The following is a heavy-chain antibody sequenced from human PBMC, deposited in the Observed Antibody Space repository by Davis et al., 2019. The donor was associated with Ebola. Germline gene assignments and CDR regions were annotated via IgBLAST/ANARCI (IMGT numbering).Heavy chain of an antibody. Sequence: GESLKISCAASGFTFSSYAMHWVRQAPGKGLEWVAVISYDGSNKYYADSVKGRFTISRDNSKNTLYLQLHSLRAEDTAVYYCAKEVEQLLVHPYYGLDVWGQGTTVTVSS. CDR3: AKEVEQLLVHPYYGLDV. CDR2: ISYDGSNK. CDR1: GFTFSSYA. D-gene: IGHD6-13*01. J-gene: IGHJ6*02. V-gene: IGHV3-30-3*01.